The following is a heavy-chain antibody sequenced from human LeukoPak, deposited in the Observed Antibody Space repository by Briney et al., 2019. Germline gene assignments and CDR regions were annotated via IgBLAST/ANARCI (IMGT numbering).Heavy chain of an antibody. J-gene: IGHJ3*02. CDR1: GYTFTSYA. CDR3: ARTKESSSWSDDAFDI. Sequence: GASVKVSCKASGYTFTSYAMNWVRQAPGQGLEWMGWINTNTGNPTYAQGFTGRFVFSLDTSVSTAYLQISSLKAEDTAVYYCARTKESSSWSDDAFDIWGQGTMVTVSS. V-gene: IGHV7-4-1*02. D-gene: IGHD6-13*01. CDR2: INTNTGNP.